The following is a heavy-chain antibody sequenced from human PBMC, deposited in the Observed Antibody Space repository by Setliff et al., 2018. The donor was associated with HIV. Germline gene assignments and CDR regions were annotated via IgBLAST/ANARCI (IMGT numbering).Heavy chain of an antibody. D-gene: IGHD5-12*01. CDR3: ARDGGYSGHQWFGDAFDI. CDR1: GDIFSRYG. CDR2: IIPIYGTA. V-gene: IGHV1-69*13. J-gene: IGHJ3*02. Sequence: SVKVSCKASGDIFSRYGISWVRQAPGQGLEWMGGIIPIYGTANSAQKFQGRVTITADESTSTAYIELSTLRSEDTAVYFCARDGGYSGHQWFGDAFDIWGQGTMVTVSS.